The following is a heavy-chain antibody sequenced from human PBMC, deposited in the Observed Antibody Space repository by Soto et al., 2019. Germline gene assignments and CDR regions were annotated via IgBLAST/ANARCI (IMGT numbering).Heavy chain of an antibody. V-gene: IGHV3-21*01. CDR3: AREDSGEHRYYFNL. Sequence: EVQLVESGGGLVKPGESLRLSCAASGFTLSDYSMNWVRQAPGKGLEWVSSSRSTTNYMNYADSVKGRFTISRDNDKNSLYLQMNSLRAEDTAVYYCAREDSGEHRYYFNLWGQGTLVTVSS. CDR2: SRSTTNYM. CDR1: GFTLSDYS. D-gene: IGHD4-17*01. J-gene: IGHJ4*02.